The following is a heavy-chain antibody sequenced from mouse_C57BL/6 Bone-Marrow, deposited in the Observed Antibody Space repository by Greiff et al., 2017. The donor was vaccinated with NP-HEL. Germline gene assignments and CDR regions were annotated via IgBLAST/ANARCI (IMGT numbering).Heavy chain of an antibody. J-gene: IGHJ2*01. V-gene: IGHV8-8*01. CDR2: IWWDDDK. Sequence: QVTLKESGPGILQPSQTLSLTCSFSGFSLSTFGMGVGWIRQPSGKGLEWLAHIWWDDDKYYNPALKSRLTISKDTSKNQVFLKIANVDTADTATYYCARPIYDGYLYYFDYWGQGTTLTVSS. CDR1: GFSLSTFGMG. D-gene: IGHD2-3*01. CDR3: ARPIYDGYLYYFDY.